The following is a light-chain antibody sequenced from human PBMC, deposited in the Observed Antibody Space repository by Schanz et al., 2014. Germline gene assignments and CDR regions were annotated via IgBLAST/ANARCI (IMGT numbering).Light chain of an antibody. CDR2: SNN. Sequence: QSVLTQPPSTSGTPGQRVTISCSGSTSNIGRSTVNWYQLLPGTAPKLLIYSNNQLPSGVPDRFSGSTSGTSASLAISGLRFCHEGDYYCATWDDSLNGGVFGGGTKLTVL. V-gene: IGLV1-44*01. CDR3: ATWDDSLNGGV. CDR1: TSNIGRST. J-gene: IGLJ3*02.